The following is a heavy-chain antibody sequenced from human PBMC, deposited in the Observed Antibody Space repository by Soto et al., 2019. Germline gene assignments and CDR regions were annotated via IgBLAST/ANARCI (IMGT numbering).Heavy chain of an antibody. CDR2: ISYDGSNK. Sequence: QVQLVESGGGVVQPGRSLRLSCAASGFTFSSYGMHWVRQAPGKGLEWVAVISYDGSNKYYADSVKGRFTISRDNSKNSLSLPMNSLRAVDADVYYCANPPYSDISHYWGQGALVTVSS. D-gene: IGHD3-22*01. CDR1: GFTFSSYG. CDR3: ANPPYSDISHY. J-gene: IGHJ4*02. V-gene: IGHV3-30*18.